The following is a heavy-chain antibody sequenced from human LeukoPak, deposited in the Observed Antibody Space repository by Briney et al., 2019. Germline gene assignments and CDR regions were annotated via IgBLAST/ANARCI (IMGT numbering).Heavy chain of an antibody. CDR3: AKAMGDAFDI. Sequence: PGGSLRLSCAASGFTVSGTYMSWVRQAPGKGLEWVSAISGSGGSTYYADSVKGRFTISRDNSKNTLYLQMNSLRAEDTAVYYCAKAMGDAFDIWGQGTMVTVSS. J-gene: IGHJ3*02. V-gene: IGHV3-23*01. CDR1: GFTVSGTY. CDR2: ISGSGGST.